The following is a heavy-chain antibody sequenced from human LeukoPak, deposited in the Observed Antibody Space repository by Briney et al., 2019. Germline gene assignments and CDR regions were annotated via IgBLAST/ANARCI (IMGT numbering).Heavy chain of an antibody. Sequence: GGSLRLSCAASGFTFSSYAMSWVRQAPGKGLEWVSSISGSGGSTYYTDSVKGRFTISRDNSKNTLYLQMNSLRAEDTAVYYCAKTMVVIFFDYWGQGTLVTVSS. CDR3: AKTMVVIFFDY. D-gene: IGHD4-23*01. CDR2: ISGSGGST. V-gene: IGHV3-23*01. CDR1: GFTFSSYA. J-gene: IGHJ4*02.